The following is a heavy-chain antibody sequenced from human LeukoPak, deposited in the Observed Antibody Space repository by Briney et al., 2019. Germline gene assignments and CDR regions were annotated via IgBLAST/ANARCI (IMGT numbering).Heavy chain of an antibody. Sequence: GGSLRLSCAASGFTFSSYWMNWVRQAPRKGLVWVSRINSDGSSTSYADSVKGRFTISRDNAKNTLYLQMNSLRAEDTAVYYCARGKSDYSNYWGQGTLVTVSS. CDR2: INSDGSST. CDR1: GFTFSSYW. D-gene: IGHD4-11*01. V-gene: IGHV3-74*01. CDR3: ARGKSDYSNY. J-gene: IGHJ4*02.